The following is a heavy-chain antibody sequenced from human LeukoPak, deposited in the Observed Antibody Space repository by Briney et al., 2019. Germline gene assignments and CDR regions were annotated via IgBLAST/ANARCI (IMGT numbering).Heavy chain of an antibody. D-gene: IGHD3-9*01. J-gene: IGHJ4*02. CDR3: ARLDLVSGYDY. V-gene: IGHV3-66*04. Sequence: GGSLRLSCAVSGFTVSNNYMSWVRQGPGKGLEWVSVMYSGGTTVYADSVKGRLTISRDKSRNTVYLQMNSLRVEDTAVYYCARLDLVSGYDYWGQGTLVTVSP. CDR1: GFTVSNNY. CDR2: MYSGGTT.